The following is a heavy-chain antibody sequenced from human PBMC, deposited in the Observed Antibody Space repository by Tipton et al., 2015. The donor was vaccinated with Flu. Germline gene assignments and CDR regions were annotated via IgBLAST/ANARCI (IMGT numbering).Heavy chain of an antibody. CDR3: ARDSPSLRLGDLSSFDY. J-gene: IGHJ4*02. CDR2: IYTSGST. V-gene: IGHV4-4*07. Sequence: WSWIRQPAGKGLEWIGRIYTSGSTNYNPSLKSRVTMSVDTSKNQFSLNLRSVTAADTAMYYCARDSPSLRLGDLSSFDYWGQGTLVTVSS. D-gene: IGHD3-16*02.